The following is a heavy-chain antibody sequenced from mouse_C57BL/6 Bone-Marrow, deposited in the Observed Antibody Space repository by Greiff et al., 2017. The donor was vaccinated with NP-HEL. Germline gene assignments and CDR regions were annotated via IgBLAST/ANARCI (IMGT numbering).Heavy chain of an antibody. CDR3: NDYDDYYAMDY. V-gene: IGHV1-81*01. Sequence: QVQLQQSGAELARPGASVKLSCKASGYTFTSYGISWVKQRTGQGLEWIGEIYPRSGNTYYNEKFKGKATLTADKSSSTAYMELRSLTSEDSAVYFCNDYDDYYAMDYWGQGTSVTVSS. CDR1: GYTFTSYG. J-gene: IGHJ4*01. CDR2: IYPRSGNT. D-gene: IGHD2-4*01.